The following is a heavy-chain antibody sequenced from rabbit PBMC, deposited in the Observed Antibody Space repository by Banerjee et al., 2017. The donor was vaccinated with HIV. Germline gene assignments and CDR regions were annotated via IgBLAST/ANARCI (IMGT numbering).Heavy chain of an antibody. Sequence: QEQLEESGGDLVQPEGSLTLTCTASGFSFSNKYVMCWVRQAPGKGLEWIACINTSSGNTVYASWAKGRFTISRTSSTTVTLQMTSLTAADTATYFCARSVAGADWSYDLWGPGTLVTVS. CDR2: INTSSGNT. V-gene: IGHV1S45*01. J-gene: IGHJ4*01. D-gene: IGHD4-2*01. CDR1: GFSFSNKYV. CDR3: ARSVAGADWSYDL.